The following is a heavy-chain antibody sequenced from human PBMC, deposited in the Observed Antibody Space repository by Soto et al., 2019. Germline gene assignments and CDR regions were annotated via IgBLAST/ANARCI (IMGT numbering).Heavy chain of an antibody. CDR1: GGSFSGYD. V-gene: IGHV4-34*01. CDR3: AKKFVYCNGGRCHGHYALDV. Sequence: PSETLSLTCAVYGGSFSGYDWSWIRQPPGKGLEWIGTFYYSGSTNYNPSLKSRVFISVDTSQNQFSLKLSSVAAADTAMYYCAKKFVYCNGGRCHGHYALDVWGKGTMVTVSS. J-gene: IGHJ3*01. CDR2: FYYSGST. D-gene: IGHD2-15*01.